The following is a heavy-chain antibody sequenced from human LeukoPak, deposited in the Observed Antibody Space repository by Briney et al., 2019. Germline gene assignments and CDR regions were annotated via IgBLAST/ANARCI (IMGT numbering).Heavy chain of an antibody. Sequence: ASVKVSCKVSGYTLSQLSIHWVRQAPGKGLEWMGGFHPEDGETIYAQKFQGRVTMTEDTSTDTAYMDLRSLRPDDTAVYYCAATPTMTMIVVNILRFDSWGQGILITVSS. V-gene: IGHV1-24*01. D-gene: IGHD3-22*01. CDR1: GYTLSQLS. CDR2: FHPEDGET. J-gene: IGHJ4*02. CDR3: AATPTMTMIVVNILRFDS.